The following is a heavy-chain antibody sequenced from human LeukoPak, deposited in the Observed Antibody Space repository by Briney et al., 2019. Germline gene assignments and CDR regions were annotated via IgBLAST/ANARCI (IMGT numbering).Heavy chain of an antibody. CDR1: GYTFTGYY. Sequence: ASVKVPCKASGYTFTGYYMHWVRQAPGQGLEWMGRINPNSGGTNYAQKFQGRVTMTRDTSISTAYMELSRLRSDDTAVYYCARGRLHQSPPNWFDPWGQGTLVTVSS. V-gene: IGHV1-2*06. CDR3: ARGRLHQSPPNWFDP. CDR2: INPNSGGT. D-gene: IGHD4-11*01. J-gene: IGHJ5*02.